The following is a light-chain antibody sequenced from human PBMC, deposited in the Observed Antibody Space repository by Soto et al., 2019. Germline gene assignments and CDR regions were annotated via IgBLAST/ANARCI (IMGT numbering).Light chain of an antibody. J-gene: IGKJ5*01. Sequence: DILLTQTPHSLSVTPGQAASISCTSAQRLLHNDGKTYLYWYLQQPGQPPQLLIYEVSKRFSGVSDRFSGSGSGTDFTLQISLVAAEDVGTYYCLQSLQLPVTFGQGTRLEIK. CDR2: EVS. V-gene: IGKV2D-29*01. CDR1: QRLLHNDGKTY. CDR3: LQSLQLPVT.